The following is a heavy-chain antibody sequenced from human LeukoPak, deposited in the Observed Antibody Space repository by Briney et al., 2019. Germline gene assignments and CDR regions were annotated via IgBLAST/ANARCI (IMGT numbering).Heavy chain of an antibody. J-gene: IGHJ5*02. D-gene: IGHD6-13*01. CDR3: ARGSSSWYGWFDP. CDR2: IYSGGST. CDR1: GFTVSSNY. V-gene: IGHV3-66*01. Sequence: TGGSLRLSCAASGFTVSSNYISWVRQAPGKGLEWVSVIYSGGSTYYADSVKGRFTISRDNSKNTLYLQMNSLRAEDTAVYYCARGSSSWYGWFDPWGQGTLVTVSS.